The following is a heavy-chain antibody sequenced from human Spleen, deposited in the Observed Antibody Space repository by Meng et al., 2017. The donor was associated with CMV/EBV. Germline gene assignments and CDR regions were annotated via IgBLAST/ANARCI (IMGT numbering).Heavy chain of an antibody. J-gene: IGHJ3*02. V-gene: IGHV4-59*01. Sequence: SETLSLTCTVSGGSISSYYWSWIRQPPGKGLEWLGYIYYSGSTNYNPSLKSRVTISVDTSKNQFSLKLSSVTAADTAVYYCARDRGSYSSDAFDIWGQGTMVTVSS. CDR1: GGSISSYY. CDR3: ARDRGSYSSDAFDI. D-gene: IGHD1-26*01. CDR2: IYYSGST.